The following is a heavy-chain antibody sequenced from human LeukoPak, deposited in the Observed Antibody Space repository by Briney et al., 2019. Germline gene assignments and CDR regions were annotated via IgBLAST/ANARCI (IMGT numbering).Heavy chain of an antibody. CDR2: IYYSGST. J-gene: IGHJ3*02. D-gene: IGHD4-17*01. Sequence: SETLSLNCTVSGGSISSYYWSWIRQPPGKGLEWIGYIYYSGSTNYNPSLKSRVTISVDTSKNQFSLKLSSVTAADTAVYYCGTTVTTVGAFDIWGQGTMVTVSS. CDR3: GTTVTTVGAFDI. V-gene: IGHV4-59*01. CDR1: GGSISSYY.